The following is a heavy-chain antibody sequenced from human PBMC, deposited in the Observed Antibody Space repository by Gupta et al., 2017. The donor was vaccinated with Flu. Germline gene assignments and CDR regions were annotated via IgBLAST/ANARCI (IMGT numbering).Heavy chain of an antibody. CDR3: ARASSGVRMNDAFDI. D-gene: IGHD3-10*02. CDR1: GGSFSGYY. Sequence: QVQLQQWGAGLLKPSETLSLTCAVYGGSFSGYYWSWIRQPPGKGLEWIGEINHSGSTNYNPSLKSRVTISVDTSKNQFSLKLSSVTAADTAVYYCARASSGVRMNDAFDIWGQGTMVTGSS. CDR2: INHSGST. V-gene: IGHV4-34*01. J-gene: IGHJ3*02.